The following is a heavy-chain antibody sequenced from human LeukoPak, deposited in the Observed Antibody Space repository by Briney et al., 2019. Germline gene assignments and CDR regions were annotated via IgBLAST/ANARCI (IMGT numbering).Heavy chain of an antibody. CDR2: INHSGST. J-gene: IGHJ4*02. D-gene: IGHD3-22*01. CDR3: ARGAMVDYDSSGYPNKDFDY. V-gene: IGHV4-34*01. Sequence: SETLSLTCAVYGGSFSGYYWSWIRQAPGKGLEWIGEINHSGSTNYNPSLKSRVTISVDTSKNQFSLKLSSVTAADTAVYYCARGAMVDYDSSGYPNKDFDYWGQGTLVTVSS. CDR1: GGSFSGYY.